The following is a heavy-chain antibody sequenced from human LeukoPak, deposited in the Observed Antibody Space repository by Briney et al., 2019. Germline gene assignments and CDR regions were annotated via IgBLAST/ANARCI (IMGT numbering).Heavy chain of an antibody. Sequence: HPGVSLRLSCAASGFSFSRYGMKWVRQAPGKGLEWLSYIRSSDSTTYYADSVKGRFTISRDNAKNSLYLQMNSLRAEDTAVYYCARELNLAYWGQGILVIVSS. CDR1: GFSFSRYG. CDR2: IRSSDSTT. CDR3: ARELNLAY. V-gene: IGHV3-48*04. J-gene: IGHJ4*02.